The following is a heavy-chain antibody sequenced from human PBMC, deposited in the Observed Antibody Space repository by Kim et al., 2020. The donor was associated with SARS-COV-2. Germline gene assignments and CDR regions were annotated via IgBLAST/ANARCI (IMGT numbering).Heavy chain of an antibody. CDR1: GFTFSSNV. CDR2: ISINGDST. V-gene: IGHV3-64D*06. CDR3: VKDRWVDY. J-gene: IGHJ4*02. D-gene: IGHD6-13*01. Sequence: GGSLRISCSVSGFTFSSNVMHWVRQAPGKGLEYVSSISINGDSTYYADSVKGRFTISRDNSKSTLYLQMSSLRVEDTAVYYCVKDRWVDYWGQGILVTVSS.